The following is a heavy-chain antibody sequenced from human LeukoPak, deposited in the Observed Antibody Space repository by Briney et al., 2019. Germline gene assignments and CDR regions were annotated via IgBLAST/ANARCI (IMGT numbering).Heavy chain of an antibody. D-gene: IGHD3-10*01. CDR2: IYTSGST. J-gene: IGHJ4*02. CDR1: GGSISSGSYY. CDR3: ASVYGYLDY. V-gene: IGHV4-61*02. Sequence: SETLSLTCTVSGGSISSGSYYWSWIRQPAGKGLEWIGRIYTSGSTNYNPSLKSRVTISVDTSKNQFSLKLSSVTAADTAVYYCASVYGYLDYWGQGTLVTVSS.